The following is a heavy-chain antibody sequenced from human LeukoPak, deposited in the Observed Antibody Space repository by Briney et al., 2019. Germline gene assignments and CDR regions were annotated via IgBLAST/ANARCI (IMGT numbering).Heavy chain of an antibody. V-gene: IGHV4-39*01. CDR2: IYYTGST. Sequence: SETLSLTCTVYSGSISSNNYYWGWIRQPPGKGLEWIGSIYYTGSTFYNPSLKSRVTMSLDALKNQFTLKVTSVTATDTAVYYCARLVSYDVLTENFYKYYMDVWGKGTTVTVSS. CDR1: SGSISSNNYY. J-gene: IGHJ6*03. CDR3: ARLVSYDVLTENFYKYYMDV. D-gene: IGHD3-9*01.